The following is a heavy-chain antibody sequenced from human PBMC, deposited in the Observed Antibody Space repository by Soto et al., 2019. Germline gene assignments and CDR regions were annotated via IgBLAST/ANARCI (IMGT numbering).Heavy chain of an antibody. D-gene: IGHD4-17*01. J-gene: IGHJ1*01. V-gene: IGHV3-30-3*01. CDR2: ISYDGSSK. Sequence: QVQLVESGGGVVQPGRSLRLSCAASGFTFSNYGMHWVRQAPGKGLEWGALISYDGSSKDYADSGKGRFTISRDNSKSTLYLQMNSLRVEDTAVYYCARGGYGDSHAEYFQHWGQGTLVTVSS. CDR3: ARGGYGDSHAEYFQH. CDR1: GFTFSNYG.